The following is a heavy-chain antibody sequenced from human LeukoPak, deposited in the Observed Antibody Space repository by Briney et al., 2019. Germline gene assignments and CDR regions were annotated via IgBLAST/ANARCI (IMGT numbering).Heavy chain of an antibody. V-gene: IGHV3-30*03. D-gene: IGHD3-9*01. CDR2: ISYDGSNK. CDR1: GFTFSSYG. CDR3: ARGSFGILTGYYTPNYYFDY. Sequence: GRSLRLSCAASGFTFSSYGMHWVRQAPGKGLEWVAVISYDGSNKYYADSVKGRFTISRDNSKNTLYLQMNSLRAEDTAVYYCARGSFGILTGYYTPNYYFDYWGQGTLVTVSS. J-gene: IGHJ4*02.